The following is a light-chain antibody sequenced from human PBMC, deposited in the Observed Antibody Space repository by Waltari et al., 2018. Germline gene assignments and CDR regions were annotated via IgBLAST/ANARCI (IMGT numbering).Light chain of an antibody. CDR1: TLGSKY. V-gene: IGLV3-1*01. J-gene: IGLJ3*02. CDR2: QDI. Sequence: SSELTQPPSVSVSPGQTASITCPGDTLGSKYASWYQNKPGQSPLLVIYQDIYRPSRLPERFAGSKSRNTASLAISGTQAMDDADYYCQALGSNRWVFGGGTNLTVL. CDR3: QALGSNRWV.